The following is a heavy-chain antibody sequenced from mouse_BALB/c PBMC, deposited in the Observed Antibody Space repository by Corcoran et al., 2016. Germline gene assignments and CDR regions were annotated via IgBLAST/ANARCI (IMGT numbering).Heavy chain of an antibody. D-gene: IGHD2-1*01. CDR2: IDPANGNT. Sequence: EVQLQQSGAELVKPGASVKLSCTASGFNIKDTYMHWVKQRPEQGLEWIGRIDPANGNTKYDPKFQGKATITADTSSITAYLQLSSLTSEDTAVYYCARPDGNHSFAYWGQGTLVTVSA. J-gene: IGHJ3*01. CDR3: ARPDGNHSFAY. CDR1: GFNIKDTY. V-gene: IGHV14-3*02.